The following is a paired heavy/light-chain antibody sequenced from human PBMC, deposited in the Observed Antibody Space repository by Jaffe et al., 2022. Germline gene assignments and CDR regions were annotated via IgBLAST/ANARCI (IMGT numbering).Light chain of an antibody. CDR1: SSNIGNNY. CDR3: GTWDSSLSAGGV. V-gene: IGLV1-51*02. CDR2: ENN. J-gene: IGLJ3*02. Sequence: QSVLTQPPSVSAAPGQKVTISCSGSSSNIGNNYVSWYQQLPGTAPKLLIYENNKRPSGIPDRFSGSKSGTSATLGITGLQTGDEADYYCGTWDSSLSAGGVFGGGTKLTVL.
Heavy chain of an antibody. V-gene: IGHV4-34*01. D-gene: IGHD2-15*01. CDR2: INHSGST. CDR3: ARGDPEVVAAIGVNWFDP. Sequence: QVQLQQWGAGLLKPSETLSLTCAVYGGSFSGYYWSWIRQPPGKGLEWIGEINHSGSTNYNPSLKSRVTISVDTSKNQFSLKLSSVTAADTAVYYCARGDPEVVAAIGVNWFDPWGQGTLVTVSS. J-gene: IGHJ5*02. CDR1: GGSFSGYY.